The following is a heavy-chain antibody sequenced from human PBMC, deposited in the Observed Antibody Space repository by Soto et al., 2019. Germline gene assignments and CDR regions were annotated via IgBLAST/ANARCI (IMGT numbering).Heavy chain of an antibody. V-gene: IGHV4-30-4*02. CDR3: ARDISIAARRDYYYYMDV. J-gene: IGHJ6*03. CDR1: GGSISSGDYY. CDR2: IYYSGST. Sequence: PSETLSLTCTISGGSISSGDYYWSWIRQPPGKGLEWIGYIYYSGSTYYNPSLKSRVTISVDTSKNQFSLKLSSVTAADTAVYNCARDISIAARRDYYYYMDVWGKGTTVTVSS. D-gene: IGHD6-6*01.